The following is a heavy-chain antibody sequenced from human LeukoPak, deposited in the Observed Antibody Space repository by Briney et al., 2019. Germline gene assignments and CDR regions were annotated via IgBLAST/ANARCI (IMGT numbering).Heavy chain of an antibody. CDR1: GGSFSGYS. D-gene: IGHD6-19*01. CDR3: ARGRFSGLPRATTSQFDY. CDR2: IKDSGSP. V-gene: IGHV4-34*01. Sequence: PSETLSLTCAVYGGSFSGYSWTWIRQPPGKGPEWIGEIKDSGSPTFNPSLKGRVTMSVDTSNNQFSVRLSSLTAADTAVYYCARGRFSGLPRATTSQFDYWGQGTLVTVSS. J-gene: IGHJ4*02.